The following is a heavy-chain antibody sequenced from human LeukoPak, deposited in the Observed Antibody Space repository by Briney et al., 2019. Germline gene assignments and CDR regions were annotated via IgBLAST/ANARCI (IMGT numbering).Heavy chain of an antibody. J-gene: IGHJ4*02. CDR3: ARGYCSSTSCSYFGS. D-gene: IGHD2-2*01. V-gene: IGHV1-2*02. CDR2: INPNSGGT. Sequence: GASVNVSCKASGYTFTGYYMHWVGQAPGQGLEWMGLINPNSGGTNYAQKFQGRVTMTRDTSISTAYMEPSRLRSDDTAVYYCARGYCSSTSCSYFGSWGEGNLVTVSS. CDR1: GYTFTGYY.